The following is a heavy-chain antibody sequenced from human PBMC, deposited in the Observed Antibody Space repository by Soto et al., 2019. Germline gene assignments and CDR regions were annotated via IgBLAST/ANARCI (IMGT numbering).Heavy chain of an antibody. J-gene: IGHJ4*02. CDR2: INNSGST. D-gene: IGHD6-19*01. CDR3: ARGGSTSGWFRF. Sequence: QVQLQQWGAGLLKPSETLSLTCAVHGGSFRGYHWTWIRQPPGKGLEWIGEINNSGSTNDNPSLKSRVTISRDTSKNQFSLSLSSVTAADTAIYYCARGGSTSGWFRFWGQGILVTVSS. CDR1: GGSFRGYH. V-gene: IGHV4-34*01.